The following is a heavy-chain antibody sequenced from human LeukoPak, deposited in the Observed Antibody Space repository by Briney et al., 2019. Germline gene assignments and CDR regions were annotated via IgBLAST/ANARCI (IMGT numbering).Heavy chain of an antibody. CDR3: ARPITGPSRYSSGWYYAFDI. CDR1: GYTFTSYA. J-gene: IGHJ3*02. Sequence: ASVKVSCKASGYTFTSYAMNWVRQAPGQGLEWMGWINTNTGNPTYAQGFTGRFVFSLDTSVSTAYLQISSLKAEDTAVYYCARPITGPSRYSSGWYYAFDIWGQGTMVTVSS. D-gene: IGHD6-19*01. CDR2: INTNTGNP. V-gene: IGHV7-4-1*02.